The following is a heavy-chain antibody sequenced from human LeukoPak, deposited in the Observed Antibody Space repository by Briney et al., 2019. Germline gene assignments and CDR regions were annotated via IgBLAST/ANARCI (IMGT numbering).Heavy chain of an antibody. CDR3: ARGRGSGSPKYYYYYGMDV. Sequence: SETLSLTCAVCGGSFSGYYWSWIRQPPGKGLEWIGEINHSGSTNYNPSLKSRVTISVDTSKNQFSLKLSSVTAADTAVYYCARGRGSGSPKYYYYYGMDVWGQGTTVTVSS. D-gene: IGHD3-10*01. J-gene: IGHJ6*02. CDR2: INHSGST. V-gene: IGHV4-34*01. CDR1: GGSFSGYY.